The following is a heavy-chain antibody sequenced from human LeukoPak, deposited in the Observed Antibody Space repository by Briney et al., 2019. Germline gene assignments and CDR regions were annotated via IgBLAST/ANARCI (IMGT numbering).Heavy chain of an antibody. Sequence: GGSLRLSCAASRFTFSTYSMNWVRQAPGKGLEWVSSISSGSSYIYYADSVRGRFTISRDNSKNTLYLQMNSLRAEDTAVYYCAKDDDSSGYYVIDYWGQGTLVTVSS. CDR1: RFTFSTYS. CDR2: ISSGSSYI. CDR3: AKDDDSSGYYVIDY. V-gene: IGHV3-21*04. J-gene: IGHJ4*02. D-gene: IGHD3-22*01.